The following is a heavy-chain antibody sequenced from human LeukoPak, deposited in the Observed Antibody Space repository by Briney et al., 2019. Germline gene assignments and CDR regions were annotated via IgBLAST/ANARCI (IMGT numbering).Heavy chain of an antibody. CDR2: INPNSGGT. Sequence: GASVKVSCKASGYTFTGYYMHWVRQAPGQGLEWMGWINPNSGGTNYAQKFQGRVTMTRDTSISTAYMELSRLRSDDTAVYYCAREGVGAGGSPAANAFDIWGQGTMVTVSS. D-gene: IGHD2-2*01. J-gene: IGHJ3*02. CDR3: AREGVGAGGSPAANAFDI. CDR1: GYTFTGYY. V-gene: IGHV1-2*02.